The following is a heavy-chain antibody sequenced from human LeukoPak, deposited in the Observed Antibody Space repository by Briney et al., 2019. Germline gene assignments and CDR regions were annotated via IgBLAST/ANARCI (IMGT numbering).Heavy chain of an antibody. CDR2: LNPNSGNT. J-gene: IGHJ5*02. Sequence: ASVKVSCKASGYTFPSYDINWVRQATGQGLEWMGWLNPNSGNTGYAQKFQGRVTMTRNTSISTAYIELSSLISEDTAVYYCARVREWFGELLISFDPWGQGTLVTVSS. CDR1: GYTFPSYD. D-gene: IGHD3-10*01. CDR3: ARVREWFGELLISFDP. V-gene: IGHV1-8*01.